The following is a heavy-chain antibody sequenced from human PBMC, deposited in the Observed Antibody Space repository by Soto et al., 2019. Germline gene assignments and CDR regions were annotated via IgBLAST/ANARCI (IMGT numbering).Heavy chain of an antibody. CDR1: GFTFDDYA. CDR2: ISWNSGSI. Sequence: GGSLRLSCAASGFTFDDYAMHWVRQAPGKGLEWVSGISWNSGSIGYADSVKGRFTISRDNAKNSLYLQMNSLRAEDTALYYCAKGRQRLHAHEYHAFDLWGQGTMVTVSS. V-gene: IGHV3-9*01. CDR3: AKGRQRLHAHEYHAFDL. J-gene: IGHJ3*01. D-gene: IGHD1-1*01.